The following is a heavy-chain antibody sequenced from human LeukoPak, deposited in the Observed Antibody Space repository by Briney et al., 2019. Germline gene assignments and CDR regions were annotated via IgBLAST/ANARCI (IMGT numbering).Heavy chain of an antibody. CDR1: GGSIRSSYYY. CDR3: ARRVVVVPAARRRGGQQKYNWFDP. J-gene: IGHJ5*02. CDR2: IYDSGST. V-gene: IGHV4-39*07. D-gene: IGHD2-2*01. Sequence: SETLSLTCTVSGGSIRSSYYYWGWIRQPPGKGLEWIGSIYDSGSTYYNPSLKSRVTISVDTSKNQFSLKLSSVTAADTAVYYCARRVVVVPAARRRGGQQKYNWFDPWGQGTLVTVSS.